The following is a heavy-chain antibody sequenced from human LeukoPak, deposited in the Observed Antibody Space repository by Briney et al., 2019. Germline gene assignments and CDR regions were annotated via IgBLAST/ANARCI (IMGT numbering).Heavy chain of an antibody. CDR2: INPSGGST. J-gene: IGHJ4*02. V-gene: IGHV1-46*01. CDR1: GYTFTSYY. D-gene: IGHD6-19*01. Sequence: ASVKVSCKASGYTFTSYYMHWVRQAPGQGLEWMGIINPSGGSTSYAQKFQGRVTMTRDTSISTAYMELSRLRSDDTAVYYCARVEQWLLPVDYWGQGTLVTVSS. CDR3: ARVEQWLLPVDY.